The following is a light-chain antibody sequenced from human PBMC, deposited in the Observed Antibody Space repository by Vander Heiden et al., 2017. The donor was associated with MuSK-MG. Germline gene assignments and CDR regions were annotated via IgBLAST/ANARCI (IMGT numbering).Light chain of an antibody. CDR3: QHDNSAPLT. J-gene: IGKJ4*01. CDR2: AAS. CDR1: QDISKY. V-gene: IGKV1-27*01. Sequence: DIQLTQSPSSLSASVGDRVTISCRASQDISKYLAWYQQKPGKAPKLLIYAASTLQSGVPARFSGSGSGTDFTLTISSLQPEDVAAYYCQHDNSAPLTFGGGTKVEIK.